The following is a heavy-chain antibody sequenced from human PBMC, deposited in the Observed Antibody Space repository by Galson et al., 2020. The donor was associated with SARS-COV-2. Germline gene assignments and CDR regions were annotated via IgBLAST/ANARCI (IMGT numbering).Heavy chain of an antibody. D-gene: IGHD5-18*01. V-gene: IGHV4-59*08. CDR3: ARRGYSYGAMYYFDY. CDR1: GGSISSYS. Sequence: ASETLSLTCSVSGGSISSYSWSWIRQSPGKGLEWIGYIYYTGSTKYNPSLESRVTISVDTSQNQFSLTLTSVTAADTAMYYCARRGYSYGAMYYFDYWDQGTLVTVSS. CDR2: IYYTGST. J-gene: IGHJ4*02.